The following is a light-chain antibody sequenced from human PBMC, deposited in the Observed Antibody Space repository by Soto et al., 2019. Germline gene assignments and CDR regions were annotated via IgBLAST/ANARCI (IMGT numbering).Light chain of an antibody. V-gene: IGKV3-11*01. CDR2: EAS. J-gene: IGKJ1*01. Sequence: EKVMTQSPATLSVSPGERATLSCRASQSVSSYLAWYQQKPGQAPRLLMYEASNRATGIPARFSGGGSGTDFTLTISSLEPEDFAVYYCQQRSDWPWTFGQGTNVDIK. CDR3: QQRSDWPWT. CDR1: QSVSSY.